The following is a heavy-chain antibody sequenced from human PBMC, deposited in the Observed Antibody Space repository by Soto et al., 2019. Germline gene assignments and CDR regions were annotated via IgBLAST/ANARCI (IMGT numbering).Heavy chain of an antibody. V-gene: IGHV4-39*02. J-gene: IGHJ4*02. Sequence: SETLSLTCTFSGASISTTNYDWGWVRQPPGKGLDWIGNIYYGGTTYYNPSLKSRVTISVDTSKNHFSLKVNSVTAADTAVYYCATFVVPAGRNTDFDFWGPGTLVTVSS. CDR3: ATFVVPAGRNTDFDF. CDR1: GASISTTNYD. D-gene: IGHD2-21*02. CDR2: IYYGGTT.